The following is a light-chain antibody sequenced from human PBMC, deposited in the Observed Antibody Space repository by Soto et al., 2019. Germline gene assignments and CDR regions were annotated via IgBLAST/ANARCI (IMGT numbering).Light chain of an antibody. CDR1: QTVSGY. Sequence: EVVLTQSPTTLSLSPGDRSTLSCRASQTVSGYLLCYQQKPGQAPRLLIYEASNRATGIPARFSGSGSGTDFTLTISSLEPEDFAVYYGQQRSNWPPWTFGQGTKVDIK. V-gene: IGKV3-11*01. CDR3: QQRSNWPPWT. CDR2: EAS. J-gene: IGKJ1*01.